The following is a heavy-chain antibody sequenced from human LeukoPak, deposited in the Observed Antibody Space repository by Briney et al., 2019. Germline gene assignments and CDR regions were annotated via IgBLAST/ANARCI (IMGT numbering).Heavy chain of an antibody. J-gene: IGHJ4*02. CDR1: GFRFSDQW. CDR3: ARQGYDILTGSFDY. CDR2: IYPGDSDT. D-gene: IGHD3-9*01. Sequence: GESLKISCKASGFRFSDQWIGWVRQKPGKDLEWMGIIYPGDSDTRYSPSFQGQVTISADKSISTAYLQWSSLKASDTAMYYCARQGYDILTGSFDYWGQGTLVTVSS. V-gene: IGHV5-51*01.